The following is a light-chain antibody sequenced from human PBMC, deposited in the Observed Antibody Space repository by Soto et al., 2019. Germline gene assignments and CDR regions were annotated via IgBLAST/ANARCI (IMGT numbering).Light chain of an antibody. V-gene: IGKV3-20*01. CDR1: QSLITRY. CDR3: QQYGTSPT. J-gene: IGKJ5*01. Sequence: EIVLTQSPGTLSLFPGERATLSCRASQSLITRYLAWYQQKPGQAPRLLIYGASSRATGIPDRFSGSGSGTDLTLTISRLEPEDFAVYSCQQYGTSPTFGQGTRLDIK. CDR2: GAS.